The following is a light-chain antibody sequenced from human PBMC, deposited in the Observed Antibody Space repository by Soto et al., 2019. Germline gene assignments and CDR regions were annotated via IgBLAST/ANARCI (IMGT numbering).Light chain of an antibody. CDR1: SSDVGGYNY. CDR3: CSFGGTLTSVV. V-gene: IGLV2-11*01. J-gene: IGLJ3*02. CDR2: DVN. Sequence: QSALTQPRSVSGSPGQSVTISCTGTSSDVGGYNYVSWYQHHPGKAPKLMIHDVNKRPSGVPDRFSGSKSGNTASLTISGLQTEDEADYYCCSFGGTLTSVVFGGGTKLPVL.